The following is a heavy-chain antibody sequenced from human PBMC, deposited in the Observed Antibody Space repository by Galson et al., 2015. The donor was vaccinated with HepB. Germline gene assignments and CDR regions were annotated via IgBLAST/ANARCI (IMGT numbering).Heavy chain of an antibody. J-gene: IGHJ6*03. CDR3: ARCPYYYYYMDV. Sequence: SETLSLTCTVNGGSFSDYYWIWIRQPPGRGLEWIGEINHSGVTNYNPSLKSRVTISLDTSKNHISLKVSSVTAADTAVYYCARCPYYYYYMDVWGKGTTVTVSS. CDR1: GGSFSDYY. V-gene: IGHV4-34*01. CDR2: INHSGVT.